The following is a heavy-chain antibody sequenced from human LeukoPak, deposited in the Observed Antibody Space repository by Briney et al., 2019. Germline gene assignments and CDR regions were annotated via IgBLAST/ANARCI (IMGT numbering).Heavy chain of an antibody. J-gene: IGHJ5*02. D-gene: IGHD3-10*01. V-gene: IGHV1-8*01. CDR2: MNPINGNT. CDR3: VRDGEGVAISVNFWFDP. Sequence: ASVKVSCKASGFTLTNYDINWVRQAPGQGLEWMGWMNPINGNTGYARKFQGRVTMTRDTSISTAYMELRSLTSEDTAIYYCVRDGEGVAISVNFWFDPWGQGTLVTGSS. CDR1: GFTLTNYD.